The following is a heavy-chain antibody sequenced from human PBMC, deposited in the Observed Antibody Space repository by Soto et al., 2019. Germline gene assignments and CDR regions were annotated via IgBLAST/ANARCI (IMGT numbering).Heavy chain of an antibody. D-gene: IGHD6-19*01. CDR3: AGAVAGTTYYYYFGMDV. Sequence: LTCTVSGGSISSSSYYWGWIRQPPGKGPEWIGSIYYSGSTYYNPSLKSRVTISVDTSKNQFSLKLSSVTAADTAVYYCAGAVAGTTYYYYFGMDVWGQGTTVTVSS. J-gene: IGHJ6*02. V-gene: IGHV4-39*01. CDR2: IYYSGST. CDR1: GGSISSSSYY.